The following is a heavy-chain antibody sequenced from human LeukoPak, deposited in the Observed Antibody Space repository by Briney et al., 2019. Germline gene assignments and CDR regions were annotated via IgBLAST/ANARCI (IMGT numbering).Heavy chain of an antibody. J-gene: IGHJ6*04. CDR1: GFIFSSYG. CDR3: AKSTRAVMAMMDV. Sequence: GGSLRLSCAASGFIFSSYGMHWVRQAPGKGLEWVAVISYDGSDKYYADSVKGRFTISRDNSKNTLYLQMNSLRAEDTAVYFCAKSTRAVMAMMDVWGKGTTVTVSS. CDR2: ISYDGSDK. D-gene: IGHD3-16*01. V-gene: IGHV3-30*18.